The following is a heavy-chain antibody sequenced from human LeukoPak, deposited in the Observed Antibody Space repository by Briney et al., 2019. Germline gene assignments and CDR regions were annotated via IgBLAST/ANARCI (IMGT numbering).Heavy chain of an antibody. CDR3: ARDKLGNDY. CDR1: GGSISSSSYY. V-gene: IGHV4-39*02. D-gene: IGHD7-27*01. J-gene: IGHJ4*02. Sequence: SETLSLTCTVSGGSISSSSYYWGWIRQPPGKGLEWIGSIYYGGSTYYNPSLKSRVTISVDTSKNQFSLKLSSVTAADTAVYYCARDKLGNDYWGQGTLVTVSS. CDR2: IYYGGST.